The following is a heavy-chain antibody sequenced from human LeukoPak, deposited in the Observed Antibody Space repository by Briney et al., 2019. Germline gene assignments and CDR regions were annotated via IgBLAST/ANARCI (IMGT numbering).Heavy chain of an antibody. Sequence: PGGSLRLSCAASGFTFSSYGMHWVRQAPGKGLEWVAVISYDGSNKYYADSVKGRFTISRDNSKNTLYLQMNSLRAEDTAVYYCAREMGGAPACFDYWGQGTLVTVSS. CDR3: AREMGGAPACFDY. J-gene: IGHJ4*02. CDR2: ISYDGSNK. CDR1: GFTFSSYG. D-gene: IGHD3-16*01. V-gene: IGHV3-30*03.